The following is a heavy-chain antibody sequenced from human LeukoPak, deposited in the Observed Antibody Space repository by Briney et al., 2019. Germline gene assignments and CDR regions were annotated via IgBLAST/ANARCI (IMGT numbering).Heavy chain of an antibody. CDR2: INHSGST. CDR3: ARGGYSYGHFDY. Sequence: SETLSLTCAVYGGSFSGYYWSWIRQPPGKGLEWIGEINHSGSTNYNPSLKSRVTISVDRSKNQFSLKLSSVTAADTAVYYCARGGYSYGHFDYWGQGTLVTVSS. CDR1: GGSFSGYY. J-gene: IGHJ4*02. V-gene: IGHV4-34*01. D-gene: IGHD5-18*01.